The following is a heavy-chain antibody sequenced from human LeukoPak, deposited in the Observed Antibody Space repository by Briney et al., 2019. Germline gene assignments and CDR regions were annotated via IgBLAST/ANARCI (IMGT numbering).Heavy chain of an antibody. CDR1: GYTFTSYG. Sequence: GASVKVSCKASGYTFTSYGISWVRQAPGQGLEWMGWISAYNGNTNYAQKLQGRVTMTTDTSTSTAYMELRSLRSDDTAVYYCARDLFPRHVIVVAPAATNYNWFDPWGQGTLVTVSS. J-gene: IGHJ5*02. V-gene: IGHV1-18*01. CDR2: ISAYNGNT. CDR3: ARDLFPRHVIVVAPAATNYNWFDP. D-gene: IGHD2-2*01.